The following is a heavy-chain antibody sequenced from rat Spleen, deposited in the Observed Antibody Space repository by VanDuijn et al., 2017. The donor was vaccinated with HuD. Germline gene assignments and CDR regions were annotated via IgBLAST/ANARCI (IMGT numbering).Heavy chain of an antibody. CDR2: ISPGGVST. CDR3: TTHGARVSRFAY. V-gene: IGHV5-19*01. CDR1: GFTFSNYG. D-gene: IGHD1-4*01. J-gene: IGHJ3*01. Sequence: EVQLVESGGGLVQPGRSLKLSCVASGFTFSNYGMHWIRQAPTKGLEWVTSISPGGVSTFYRDSVKGRFTISRDNAKSTLSLQMDSLRSEDTATYYCTTHGARVSRFAYWGQGTLVTVSS.